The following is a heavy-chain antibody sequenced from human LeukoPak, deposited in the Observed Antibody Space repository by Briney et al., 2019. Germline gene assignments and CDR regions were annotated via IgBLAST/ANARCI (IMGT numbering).Heavy chain of an antibody. CDR1: GFTFSDYY. Sequence: PGGSLRLSCAASGFTFSDYYMSWIRQAPGKGLEWVSYISSSGSTIYYADSVKGRFTTSRDNAKNSLYLQMNSLRAEDTAVYYCARAGKPYYYGSGSYYSPLYYYYYYMDVWGKGTTVTVSS. CDR2: ISSSGSTI. D-gene: IGHD3-10*01. CDR3: ARAGKPYYYGSGSYYSPLYYYYYYMDV. J-gene: IGHJ6*03. V-gene: IGHV3-11*01.